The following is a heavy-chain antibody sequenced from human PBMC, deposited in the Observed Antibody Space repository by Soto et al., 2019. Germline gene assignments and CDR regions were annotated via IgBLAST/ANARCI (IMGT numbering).Heavy chain of an antibody. Sequence: QVQLVESGGDLGKPGGSLRLSCAASGYTFSDYYMSWIRQAPGKGLEWISYIDTSGTKIYYADSVKGRFTITRDNAKNSLYLEMNNLRDEDTAVYYCASHYDIWSGYLSPVDYWGQGTLVTVSS. J-gene: IGHJ4*02. CDR3: ASHYDIWSGYLSPVDY. V-gene: IGHV3-11*01. CDR2: IDTSGTKI. D-gene: IGHD3-3*01. CDR1: GYTFSDYY.